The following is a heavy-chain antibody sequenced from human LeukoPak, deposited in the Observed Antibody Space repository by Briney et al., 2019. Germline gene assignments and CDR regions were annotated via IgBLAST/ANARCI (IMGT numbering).Heavy chain of an antibody. D-gene: IGHD3-10*01. J-gene: IGHJ5*02. Sequence: GASVKVSCKASGYSFTSYYMHWVRQAPGQGLEWMGVINPSGGTTSYAQKFQGRVTITADESTSTAYMELTSPRSEDTAVYYCARELATYYYASGSFGGAFDPWGQGTLVTVSS. CDR3: ARELATYYYASGSFGGAFDP. V-gene: IGHV1-46*01. CDR1: GYSFTSYY. CDR2: INPSGGTT.